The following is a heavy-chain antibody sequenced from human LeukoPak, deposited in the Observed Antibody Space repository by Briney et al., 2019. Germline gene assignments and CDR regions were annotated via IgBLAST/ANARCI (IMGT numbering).Heavy chain of an antibody. CDR3: ARSLVNYYYSSGYDDFDY. CDR2: IYYSGST. V-gene: IGHV4-39*01. CDR1: GGSISSSSYY. Sequence: SETLSLTCTVSGGSISSSSYYWGWIRQPPGKGLEWIGSIYYSGSTYYNPSLKSRVTISVDTSKNQFSLKLSSVTAADTAVYYCARSLVNYYYSSGYDDFDYWGQGTLVTVSS. D-gene: IGHD3-22*01. J-gene: IGHJ4*02.